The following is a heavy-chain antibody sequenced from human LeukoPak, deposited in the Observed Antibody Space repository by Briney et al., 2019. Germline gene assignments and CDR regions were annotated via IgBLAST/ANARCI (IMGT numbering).Heavy chain of an antibody. J-gene: IGHJ4*02. V-gene: IGHV3-30*02. CDR2: IRYDGSNK. Sequence: GGSLRLSCAASGFTFSSYGMHWVRQAPGKGLEWVAFIRYDGSNKYYADSVKGRFTISRDNSKNTLYLQMNSLRAEDTAVYYCAKRHQVVPATVSDYWGQGTLVTVSS. CDR3: AKRHQVVPATVSDY. CDR1: GFTFSSYG. D-gene: IGHD2-2*01.